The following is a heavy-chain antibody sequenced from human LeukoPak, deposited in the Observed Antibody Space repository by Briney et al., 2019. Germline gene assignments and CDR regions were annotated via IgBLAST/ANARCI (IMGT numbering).Heavy chain of an antibody. J-gene: IGHJ4*02. CDR1: GDSIGSYY. Sequence: PSETLSLTCTVSGDSIGSYYWSWIRQPPGKGLEWIGYIYYSGSTNYNPSLKSRVTISIDTSKNQFSLKLSSVTAADTAVYYCARRHCSGGSCYPHYLDYWGQGILVTVSS. D-gene: IGHD2-15*01. CDR2: IYYSGST. CDR3: ARRHCSGGSCYPHYLDY. V-gene: IGHV4-59*08.